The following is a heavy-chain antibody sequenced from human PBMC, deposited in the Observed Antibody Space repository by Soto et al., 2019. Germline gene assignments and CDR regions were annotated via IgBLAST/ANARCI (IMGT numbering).Heavy chain of an antibody. CDR2: ISGSGGST. V-gene: IGHV3-23*01. CDR1: GFTFSSYA. J-gene: IGHJ4*02. D-gene: IGHD6-19*01. CDR3: AKDRRPGGWYVGGFDY. Sequence: EVQLLESGGGLVQPGGSLRLSCAASGFTFSSYAMSWVRQAPGKGLEWVSAISGSGGSTYYADSVKGRFTISRDNSKNTLYLQMNSLRAEDTAVYYCAKDRRPGGWYVGGFDYWGQGTLVTVSS.